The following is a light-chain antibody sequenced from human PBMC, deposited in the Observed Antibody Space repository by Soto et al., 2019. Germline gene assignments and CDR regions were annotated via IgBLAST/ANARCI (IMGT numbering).Light chain of an antibody. CDR1: QTVSSS. V-gene: IGKV3-11*02. CDR2: EAS. CDR3: QQLSHYPYT. Sequence: EIVLTQSPATLSLSPGERATLSCRASQTVSSSLAWYQQKPGQAPRLLIYEASNRATGIPARFTGSGSGRKFTLTISGLQFGDFATYFCQQLSHYPYTFGQGTKLEI. J-gene: IGKJ2*01.